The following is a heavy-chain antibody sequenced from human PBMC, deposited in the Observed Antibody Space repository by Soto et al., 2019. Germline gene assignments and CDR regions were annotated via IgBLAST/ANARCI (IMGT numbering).Heavy chain of an antibody. CDR3: ARDNDGIAAAGTTNWFDP. CDR2: TYYRSSIWYH. CDR1: GDSVSSDSGA. D-gene: IGHD6-13*01. Sequence: HSQTLSLTCDISGDSVSSDSGAWNWIRQSPSRGLEWLGRTYYRSSIWYHDYGPSVEGRIKISPDTSKNQFSLQLNSVTPEDTAVYYCARDNDGIAAAGTTNWFDPWGQGTLVTVSS. J-gene: IGHJ5*02. V-gene: IGHV6-1*01.